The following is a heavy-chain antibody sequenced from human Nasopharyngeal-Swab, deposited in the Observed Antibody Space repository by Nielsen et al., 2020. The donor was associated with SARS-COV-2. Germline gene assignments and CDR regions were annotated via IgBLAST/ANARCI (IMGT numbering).Heavy chain of an antibody. J-gene: IGHJ6*02. CDR2: IYTSGST. Sequence: SETLSLTCTVSGGSTSSYYWSWIRQPAGKGLEWIGRIYTSGSTNYNPSLKSRVTMSVDTSKNQFSLKLSSVTAADTAVYYCARVNGDSNEVYYYYGMDVWGQGTTVTVSS. CDR1: GGSTSSYY. D-gene: IGHD4-17*01. V-gene: IGHV4-4*07. CDR3: ARVNGDSNEVYYYYGMDV.